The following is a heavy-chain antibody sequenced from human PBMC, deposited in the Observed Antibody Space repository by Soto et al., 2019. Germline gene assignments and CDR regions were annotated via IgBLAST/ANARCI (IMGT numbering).Heavy chain of an antibody. CDR1: GGSITDYS. CDR2: IFSSGST. V-gene: IGHV4-4*07. Sequence: SETLSLTCTVSGGSITDYSWVWIRQPAGKGLEWIGRIFSSGSTNYNPSPKGRITMSLDTSKNQFSLKLNSATATDTAVYFCARDQGVVVTADNWFDPWGQGILVTVSS. D-gene: IGHD2-21*02. J-gene: IGHJ5*02. CDR3: ARDQGVVVTADNWFDP.